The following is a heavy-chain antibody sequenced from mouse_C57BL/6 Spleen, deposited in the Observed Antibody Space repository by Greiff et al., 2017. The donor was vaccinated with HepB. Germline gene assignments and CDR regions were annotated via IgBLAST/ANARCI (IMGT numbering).Heavy chain of an antibody. CDR3: ARRSYDERGAMDY. V-gene: IGHV5-17*01. CDR1: GFTFSDYG. J-gene: IGHJ4*01. D-gene: IGHD2-12*01. CDR2: ISSGSSTI. Sequence: EVKLVESGGGLVKPGGSLKLSCAASGFTFSDYGMHWVRQAPEKGLEWVAYISSGSSTIYYADTVKGGFTISRGNAKNTLFLQMTSLRSEDTDVYYCARRSYDERGAMDYWGQGTSVTVYS.